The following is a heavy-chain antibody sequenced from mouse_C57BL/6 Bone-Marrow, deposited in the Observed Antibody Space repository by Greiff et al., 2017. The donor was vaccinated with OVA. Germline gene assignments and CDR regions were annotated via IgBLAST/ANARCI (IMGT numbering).Heavy chain of an antibody. Sequence: QVQLKESGPELVKPGASVKISCKASGYAFSSSWMNWVKQRPGKGLEWIGRIYPGDGDTNYNGKFKGKATLTADKSSSTAYMQLRSLTSEDSAVYVCARHEDGYYASYFDYWGQGTTLTVSS. CDR3: ARHEDGYYASYFDY. J-gene: IGHJ2*01. CDR1: GYAFSSSW. V-gene: IGHV1-82*01. D-gene: IGHD2-3*01. CDR2: IYPGDGDT.